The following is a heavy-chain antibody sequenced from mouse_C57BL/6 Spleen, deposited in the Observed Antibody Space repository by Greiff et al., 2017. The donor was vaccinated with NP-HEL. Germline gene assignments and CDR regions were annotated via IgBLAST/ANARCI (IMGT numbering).Heavy chain of an antibody. J-gene: IGHJ2*01. D-gene: IGHD3-3*01. CDR2: INPSTGGT. V-gene: IGHV1-42*01. Sequence: EVQLQQSGPELVKPGASVKISCKASGYSFTGYYMNWVKQSPEKSLEWIGEINPSTGGTTYNQKFKAKATLTVDKSSSTAYMQLKSLTSEDSAVYYCARGGTWYFDYWGQGTTLTVSS. CDR3: ARGGTWYFDY. CDR1: GYSFTGYY.